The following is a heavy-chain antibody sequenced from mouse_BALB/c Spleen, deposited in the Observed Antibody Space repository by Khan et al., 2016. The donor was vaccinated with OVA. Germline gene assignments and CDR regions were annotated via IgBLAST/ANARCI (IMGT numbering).Heavy chain of an antibody. CDR2: ISYSGSP. CDR1: GYSITSGYG. D-gene: IGHD1-2*01. Sequence: EVKLLESGPGLVKPSQSLSLTCTVTGYSITSGYGWNWIRQFPGNKLEWMGYISYSGSPNYNPSLKSRISITRDTSKNQFFLQLNSVTTEDTATYYCAITARIKYWGQGTTLTVSS. V-gene: IGHV3-2*02. CDR3: AITARIKY. J-gene: IGHJ2*01.